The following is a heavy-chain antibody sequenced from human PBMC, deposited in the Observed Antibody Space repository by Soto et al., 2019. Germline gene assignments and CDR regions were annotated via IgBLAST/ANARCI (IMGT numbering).Heavy chain of an antibody. CDR2: VYHSGST. D-gene: IGHD1-1*01. V-gene: IGHV4-38-2*01. J-gene: IGHJ4*02. CDR1: VYFISSAYY. Sequence: SETLSITCVFSVYFISSAYYWGWIRQPPGKGLEWIGSVYHSGSTYYNPSLKSRVTISVDTSKNHFSLKLRSVTAADSAVYYCARSGTTTTPFPKQWGQGTMVTVSS. CDR3: ARSGTTTTPFPKQ.